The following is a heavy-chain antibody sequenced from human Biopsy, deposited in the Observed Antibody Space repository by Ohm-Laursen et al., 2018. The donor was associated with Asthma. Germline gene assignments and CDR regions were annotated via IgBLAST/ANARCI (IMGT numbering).Heavy chain of an antibody. CDR2: VYYSGST. Sequence: TLSLTCTVSGGSIYNFYWSWIRQPPGKGLESIGHVYYSGSTNYNPSLKSRVTISIDASKNQFSLKLTSVTAADTAVYYCARGVDRVTGLLDHFDSWGQGTLVTVSS. J-gene: IGHJ4*02. V-gene: IGHV4-59*01. CDR3: ARGVDRVTGLLDHFDS. D-gene: IGHD2-21*02. CDR1: GGSIYNFY.